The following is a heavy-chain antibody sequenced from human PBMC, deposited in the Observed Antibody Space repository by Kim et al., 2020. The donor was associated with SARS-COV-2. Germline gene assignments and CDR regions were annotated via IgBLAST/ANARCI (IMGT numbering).Heavy chain of an antibody. J-gene: IGHJ6*02. CDR1: GFTFSSYG. Sequence: GGSLRLSCAASGFTFSSYGMHWVRQAPGKGLEWVAVISYDGSNKYYADSVKGRFTISRDNSKNTLYLQMNSLRAEDTAVYYCAKDGGYDPSFVYYYYGMDVWGQGTTVTVSS. V-gene: IGHV3-30*18. D-gene: IGHD5-12*01. CDR3: AKDGGYDPSFVYYYYGMDV. CDR2: ISYDGSNK.